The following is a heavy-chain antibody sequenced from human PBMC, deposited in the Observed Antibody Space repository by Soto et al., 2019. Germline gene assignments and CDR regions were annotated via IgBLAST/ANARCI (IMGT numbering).Heavy chain of an antibody. V-gene: IGHV1-8*01. J-gene: IGHJ4*02. CDR3: ATGSPAARFDL. CDR2: MKPSTGDS. CDR1: GYTCNTND. Sequence: DSVKVSCKASGYTCNTNDINWVRQASGQGLERIGWMKPSTGDSGSDPDFQGLITMTSATAILPAHLELCSLTFEDTAVYSCATGSPAARFDLWGQGSLVTVSS. D-gene: IGHD6-13*01.